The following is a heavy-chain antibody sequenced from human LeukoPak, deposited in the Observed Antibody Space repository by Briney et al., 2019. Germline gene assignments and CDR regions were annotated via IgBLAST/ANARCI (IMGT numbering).Heavy chain of an antibody. Sequence: GGSLRLSCAASGFTFSSYSMNWVRQAPGKGLEWVSSIRSSSSYIYYADSVKGRFTISRDNAKNSQYLQMNSLRAEDTAVYYCARVSYDILTGYSYIDYWGQGTLVTVSS. CDR1: GFTFSSYS. CDR3: ARVSYDILTGYSYIDY. CDR2: IRSSSSYI. J-gene: IGHJ4*02. V-gene: IGHV3-21*01. D-gene: IGHD3-9*01.